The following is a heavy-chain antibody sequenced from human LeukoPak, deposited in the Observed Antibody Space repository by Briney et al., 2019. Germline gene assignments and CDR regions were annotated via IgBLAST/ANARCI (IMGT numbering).Heavy chain of an antibody. CDR1: GGSISSSNW. Sequence: SGTLSLTCAVSGGSISSSNWWDWVRQPPGKGLEWIGQIYHSGSTNYNPSLKSRVTISVDKSKNHFSLKLSSVTAADTAVYYCARGGKYDYGDYDSYYYYMDVWGKGTTVTVSS. J-gene: IGHJ6*03. D-gene: IGHD4-17*01. V-gene: IGHV4-4*02. CDR2: IYHSGST. CDR3: ARGGKYDYGDYDSYYYYMDV.